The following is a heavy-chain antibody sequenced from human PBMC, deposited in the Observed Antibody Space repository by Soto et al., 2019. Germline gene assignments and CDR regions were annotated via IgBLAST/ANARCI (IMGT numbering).Heavy chain of an antibody. J-gene: IGHJ4*02. D-gene: IGHD1-26*01. V-gene: IGHV1-69*01. CDR2: IIPIFGTA. Sequence: QVRLVQSGAEVKKPGSSVKVSCKASGGTFSSYSINWVRQAPGQGLEWMGEIIPIFGTANYAQKFQGRVTINADESTSTAYMELSSLRSEDTAVYYCARDGGRHCGGIDYWGQGTLVTVSS. CDR1: GGTFSSYS. CDR3: ARDGGRHCGGIDY.